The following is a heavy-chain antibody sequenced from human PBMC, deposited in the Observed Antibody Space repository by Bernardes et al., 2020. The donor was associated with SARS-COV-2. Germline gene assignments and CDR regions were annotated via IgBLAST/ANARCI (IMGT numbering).Heavy chain of an antibody. CDR1: GCSLRGYS. Sequence: GSLRLSCAASGCSLRGYSMTWVRQAPGKGLECVSVISSGGTISYTASVKGRFTISRDNSKNPLYLQMNSLSAADTAVYFCAKGGQNGCSGRGCYPIFDHWGEGTLVTVSS. V-gene: IGHV3-23*01. D-gene: IGHD2-15*01. CDR3: AKGGQNGCSGRGCYPIFDH. CDR2: ISSGGTI. J-gene: IGHJ4*02.